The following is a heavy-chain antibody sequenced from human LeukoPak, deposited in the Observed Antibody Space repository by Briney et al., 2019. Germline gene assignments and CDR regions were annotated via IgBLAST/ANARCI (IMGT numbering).Heavy chain of an antibody. D-gene: IGHD6-6*01. V-gene: IGHV3-30*04. Sequence: GGSLRLSCAASGFTFSSYAMSWVRQAPGKGLEWVAVISYDGSNKYYADSVKGRFTISRDNSKNTLYLQMNSLRAEDTAVYYCARAQLVLYYFDYWGQGTLVTVSS. CDR3: ARAQLVLYYFDY. CDR2: ISYDGSNK. J-gene: IGHJ4*02. CDR1: GFTFSSYA.